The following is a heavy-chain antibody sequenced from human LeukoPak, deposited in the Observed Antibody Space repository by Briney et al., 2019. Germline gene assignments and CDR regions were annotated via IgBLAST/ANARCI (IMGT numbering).Heavy chain of an antibody. J-gene: IGHJ6*03. CDR1: GGSISSYY. D-gene: IGHD3-22*01. Sequence: PSETLSLTCTVSGGSISSYYWSWIRQPPGKGLEWIGEINHSGSTNYNPSLKSRVTISVDTSKNQFSLKLSSVTAADTAVYYCARDQGMIGNMDVWGKGTTVTVSS. CDR2: INHSGST. CDR3: ARDQGMIGNMDV. V-gene: IGHV4-34*01.